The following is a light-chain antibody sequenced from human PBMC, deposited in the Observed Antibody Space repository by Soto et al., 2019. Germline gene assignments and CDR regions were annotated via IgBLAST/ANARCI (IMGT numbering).Light chain of an antibody. CDR2: DVS. CDR1: GSDVGGYNY. J-gene: IGLJ1*01. V-gene: IGLV2-11*01. Sequence: QSALTQPASVSGSPGQSITISCTGTGSDVGGYNYVSWYQQHPGKAPKLMIYDVSKRPSGVPDRFSGSKSGNTACLTIYGLQAEAEADYYCCSYGGSYTYVFGTGTKGTVL. CDR3: CSYGGSYTYV.